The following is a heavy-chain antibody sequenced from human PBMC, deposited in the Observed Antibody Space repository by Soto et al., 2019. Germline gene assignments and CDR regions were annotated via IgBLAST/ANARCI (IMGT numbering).Heavy chain of an antibody. CDR2: IWYDGSKR. V-gene: IGHV3-33*01. CDR1: GSTFSTHG. J-gene: IGHJ6*02. D-gene: IGHD6-19*01. Sequence: VGSLRLSCAASGSTFSTHGMHWVRQAPGKGLEWVAIIWYDGSKRYYADSLKGRFTVSRDNSKNTLFLQMNSLRAEDTAVYYCARSIAVAANYYYGMDVWGQGTTVTVSS. CDR3: ARSIAVAANYYYGMDV.